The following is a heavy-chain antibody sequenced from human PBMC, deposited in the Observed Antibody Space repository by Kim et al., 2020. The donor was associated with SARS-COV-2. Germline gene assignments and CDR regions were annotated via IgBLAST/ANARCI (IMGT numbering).Heavy chain of an antibody. V-gene: IGHV4-34*01. CDR3: ARADTAMDPTDY. CDR1: GGSFSGYY. D-gene: IGHD5-18*01. J-gene: IGHJ4*02. CDR2: INHSGST. Sequence: SETLSLTCAVYGGSFSGYYWSWIRQPPGKGLEWIGEINHSGSTNYNPSLKSRVTISVDTSKNQFSLKLSSVTAADTAVYYCARADTAMDPTDYWGQGTLVTVSS.